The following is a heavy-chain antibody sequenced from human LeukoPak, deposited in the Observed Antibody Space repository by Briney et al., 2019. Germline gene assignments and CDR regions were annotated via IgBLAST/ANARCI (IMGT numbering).Heavy chain of an antibody. CDR3: ARHLGRFDP. CDR2: IYTSGST. V-gene: IGHV4-4*09. Sequence: SETLSLTCTVSGVSISSYYWSWIRQPPGKGLEWIGYIYTSGSTNYNPSLKSRVTISLDTSKNQFSLKLSSMTAADTAVYYCARHLGRFDPWGQGTLVTVSS. CDR1: GVSISSYY. J-gene: IGHJ5*02.